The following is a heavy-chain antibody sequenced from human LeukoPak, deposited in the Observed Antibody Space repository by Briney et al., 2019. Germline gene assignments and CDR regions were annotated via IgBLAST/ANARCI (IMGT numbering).Heavy chain of an antibody. CDR3: TTFYHEYSPY. Sequence: GGSLRLSCAASGCSFMNAWMIWVRQAPGKGLEWVGRIKSNAGGGTPDYAARARGRLNISRDDSKNTLYLQMNSLKSEDTAVYYCTTFYHEYSPYWGRGTLVTVSS. V-gene: IGHV3-15*01. CDR2: IKSNAGGGTP. J-gene: IGHJ4*02. CDR1: GCSFMNAW. D-gene: IGHD2/OR15-2a*01.